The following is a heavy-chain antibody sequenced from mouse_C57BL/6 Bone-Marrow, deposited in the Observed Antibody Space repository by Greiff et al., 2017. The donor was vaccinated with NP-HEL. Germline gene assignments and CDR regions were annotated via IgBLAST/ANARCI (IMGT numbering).Heavy chain of an antibody. CDR1: GFTFSDYG. V-gene: IGHV5-15*01. CDR2: ISNLAYSI. J-gene: IGHJ4*01. D-gene: IGHD2-10*01. CDR3: ALLSRDY. Sequence: EVQVVESGGGLVQPGGSLKLSCAASGFTFSDYGMAWVRQAPRKGPEWVAFISNLAYSIYYADTVTGRFTISRDNAKNTLYLEMSSLRSEDTAMYYCALLSRDYWGQGTSVTVSS.